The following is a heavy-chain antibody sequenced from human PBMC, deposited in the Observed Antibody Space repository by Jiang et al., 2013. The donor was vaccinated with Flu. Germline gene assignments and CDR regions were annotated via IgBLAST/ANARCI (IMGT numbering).Heavy chain of an antibody. J-gene: IGHJ4*02. CDR1: GGSISSHY. CDR3: ARGVFRGYTTTWYFDY. Sequence: PGLVKPSETLSLTCTVSGGSISSHYWIWIRQPPGKGLEWIGHIYYTGTTNYNPSLKSRVTISVDTSKNQFSLQLNSVTPEDTAVYYCARGVFRGYTTTWYFDYWGQGTLVTVSS. CDR2: IYYTGTT. D-gene: IGHD6-13*01. V-gene: IGHV4-59*11.